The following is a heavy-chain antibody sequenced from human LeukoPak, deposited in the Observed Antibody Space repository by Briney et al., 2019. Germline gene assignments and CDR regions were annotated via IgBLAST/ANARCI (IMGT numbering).Heavy chain of an antibody. CDR1: GYTFTGYY. CDR3: ARNRYDYGDYYYYYGMDV. CDR2: INPNSGAT. D-gene: IGHD4-17*01. Sequence: ASVKVSCKASGYTFTGYYMHWVRQAPGQGLEWMGWINPNSGATNYAQKFRAWVTMTRDTSISTAFMGLSRLRSDDTAVYYCARNRYDYGDYYYYYGMDVWGQGTTVTVSS. V-gene: IGHV1-2*04. J-gene: IGHJ6*02.